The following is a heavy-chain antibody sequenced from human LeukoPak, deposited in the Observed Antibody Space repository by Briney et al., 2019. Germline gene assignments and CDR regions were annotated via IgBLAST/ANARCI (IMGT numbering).Heavy chain of an antibody. Sequence: ASVTVSCKASGYTFTSYDINWVRQAPGQGLEWMGWMNPNSGNTGYAQKFQGRVTMTRNTSISTAYMELSSLRSEDTAVYYCARGSYRGYRPDSLDYWGQGTLVTVSS. CDR3: ARGSYRGYRPDSLDY. CDR1: GYTFTSYD. J-gene: IGHJ4*02. V-gene: IGHV1-8*01. CDR2: MNPNSGNT. D-gene: IGHD3-22*01.